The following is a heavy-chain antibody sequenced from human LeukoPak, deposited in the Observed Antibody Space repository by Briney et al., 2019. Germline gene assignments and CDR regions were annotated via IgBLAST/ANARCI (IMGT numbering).Heavy chain of an antibody. CDR2: ISAYTGNT. V-gene: IGHV1-18*01. CDR3: AREGHYDFWSGYTGYYYYGMDV. D-gene: IGHD3-3*01. CDR1: GYTFTSYS. Sequence: ASVKVSCKAFGYTFTSYSISWVRQAPGHGLEWRGWISAYTGNTNYAQKLQGRVTMTTDTSTSTAYMELRSLRSDDTAVYYCAREGHYDFWSGYTGYYYYGMDVWGQGTTVTVSS. J-gene: IGHJ6*02.